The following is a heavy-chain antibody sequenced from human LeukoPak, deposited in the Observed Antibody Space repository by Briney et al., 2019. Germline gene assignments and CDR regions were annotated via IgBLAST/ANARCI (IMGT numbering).Heavy chain of an antibody. V-gene: IGHV4-34*01. D-gene: IGHD3-10*01. J-gene: IGHJ1*01. CDR1: GGSFSGYY. CDR3: ARGASIPANVRVYNKEYFQH. CDR2: IYHSGST. Sequence: SETLSLTCAVYGGSFSGYYWSWIRQPPGKGLEWIGDIYHSGSTNYNPSLESRVTISVDTTKNQFSLKLSSVTAADTAVYYCARGASIPANVRVYNKEYFQHCRRGSLIPVSS.